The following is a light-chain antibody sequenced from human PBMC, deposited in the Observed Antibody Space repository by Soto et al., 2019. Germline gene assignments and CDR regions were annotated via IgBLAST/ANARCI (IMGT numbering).Light chain of an antibody. CDR2: GAS. J-gene: IGKJ5*01. CDR1: QSVGRNY. Sequence: NLLTQSPGTLSLSPGERATLSCRASQSVGRNYLAWFQQKSGQAPRLVIYGASSRAAGIPDRLSGSGSGTDFTLTISRLEPEDFAVYYCQQYATSPITFGQGTRLEIK. V-gene: IGKV3-20*01. CDR3: QQYATSPIT.